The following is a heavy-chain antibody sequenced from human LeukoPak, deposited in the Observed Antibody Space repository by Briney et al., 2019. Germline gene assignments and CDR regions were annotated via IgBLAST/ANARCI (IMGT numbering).Heavy chain of an antibody. Sequence: SETLSLTCTVSGGSIGSSSYYWGWIRQPPGKGLEWIGSIYYSGSTYYNPSLKSRVTISVDTSKNQFSLKLSSVTAADTAVYYCATSVPRGNWFDPWGQGTLVTVSS. V-gene: IGHV4-39*07. CDR1: GGSIGSSSYY. CDR3: ATSVPRGNWFDP. J-gene: IGHJ5*02. CDR2: IYYSGST. D-gene: IGHD3-10*01.